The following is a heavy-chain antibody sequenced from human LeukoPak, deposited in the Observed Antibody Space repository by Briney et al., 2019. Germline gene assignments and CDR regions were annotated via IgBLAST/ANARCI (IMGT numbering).Heavy chain of an antibody. D-gene: IGHD1-26*01. CDR3: GMSGDRVPLQDDVFDV. CDR1: GYSFTSYC. Sequence: GESLKISCKVSGYSFTSYCIGWVRQMPGRGLEWMGIIYPGDSGPTYSPSFQGQVTISVDKSISTAYLQWSSLQASDTAMYYCGMSGDRVPLQDDVFDVWGQGTMVTVST. V-gene: IGHV5-51*01. J-gene: IGHJ3*01. CDR2: IYPGDSGP.